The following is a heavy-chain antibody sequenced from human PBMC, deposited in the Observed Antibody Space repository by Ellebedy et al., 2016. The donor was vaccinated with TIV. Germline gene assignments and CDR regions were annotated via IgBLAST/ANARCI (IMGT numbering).Heavy chain of an antibody. D-gene: IGHD2-2*01. V-gene: IGHV3-53*01. J-gene: IGHJ5*02. CDR1: GLTFSNFW. CDR3: ARGDALDNWFDP. CDR2: IYSGGST. Sequence: GESLKISCTVSGLTFSNFWMAWVRQAPGKGLEWVSVIYSGGSTYYADSVKGRFTISRDNSKNTLYLQMNSLRAEDTAVYYCARGDALDNWFDPWGQGTLVTVSS.